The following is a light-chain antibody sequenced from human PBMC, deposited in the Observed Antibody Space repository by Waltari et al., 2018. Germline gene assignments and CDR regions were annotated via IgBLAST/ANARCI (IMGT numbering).Light chain of an antibody. CDR2: QDV. V-gene: IGLV3-1*01. Sequence: SYELTQPPSVSVSPGQTANISCSGNKLGDKYVCWYHQKPGQSPVLVIYQDVKRPSGIPERFSGSNSGNTATLTISGTQAMDEADYYCQTWDSTYVVFGGGTTLTV. CDR1: KLGDKY. CDR3: QTWDSTYVV. J-gene: IGLJ2*01.